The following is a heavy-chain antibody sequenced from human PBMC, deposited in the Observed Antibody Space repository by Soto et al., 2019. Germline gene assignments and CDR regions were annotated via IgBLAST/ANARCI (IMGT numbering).Heavy chain of an antibody. V-gene: IGHV3-30*18. D-gene: IGHD2-15*01. CDR1: GFTFSSYG. CDR2: ISYDGSNK. J-gene: IGHJ4*02. CDR3: AKGPGY. Sequence: SLRLSCAASGFTFSSYGMHWVRQAPGKGLEWVAVISYDGSNKYYADSVKGRFTISRDNSKNTLYLQMNSLRAEDTAVYYCAKGPGYWGQGTLVTVSS.